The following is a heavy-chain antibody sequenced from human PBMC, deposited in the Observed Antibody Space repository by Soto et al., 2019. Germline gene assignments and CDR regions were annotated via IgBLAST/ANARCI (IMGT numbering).Heavy chain of an antibody. CDR2: IYPGDSDT. CDR3: ARLPPVGYCSSTSCPYYYYVMDV. V-gene: IGHV5-51*01. CDR1: GYSFTSYW. J-gene: IGHJ6*02. Sequence: PGESLKISCKGSGYSFTSYWIGWVRQMPGKGLEWMGIIYPGDSDTRYSPSFQGQVTISADKSISTAYLQWSSLKASDTAMYYCARLPPVGYCSSTSCPYYYYVMDVWGQGTTVTVSS. D-gene: IGHD2-2*01.